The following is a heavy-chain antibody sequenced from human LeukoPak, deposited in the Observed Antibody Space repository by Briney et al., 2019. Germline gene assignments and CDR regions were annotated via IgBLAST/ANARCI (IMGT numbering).Heavy chain of an antibody. D-gene: IGHD1-26*01. CDR3: ARDVGGSLDY. CDR2: IKGDESAK. J-gene: IGHJ4*02. CDR1: GFTFSTYW. V-gene: IGHV3-7*01. Sequence: GGSLTLSCAASGFTFSTYWMAWVRQAPGKGLEWVANIKGDESAKHQADSVKGRFTISRDNAQNSVYLQMSSLRGEDTAVYYCARDVGGSLDYWGQGILVIVSS.